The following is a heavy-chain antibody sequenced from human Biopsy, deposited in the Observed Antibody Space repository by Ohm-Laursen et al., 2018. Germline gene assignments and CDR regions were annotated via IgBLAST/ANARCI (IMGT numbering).Heavy chain of an antibody. CDR1: GYIFTSFG. V-gene: IGHV1-18*01. D-gene: IGHD3-16*01. Sequence: ASVKVSCKGSGYIFTSFGVSWVRQAPGHGLEWMGWVSTYNGNTEYEQKFQGRVTMTTDTSANTAYMELRSLRSDDTAVYFCARVREGGLLDYWGQGFLVTVSS. J-gene: IGHJ4*02. CDR3: ARVREGGLLDY. CDR2: VSTYNGNT.